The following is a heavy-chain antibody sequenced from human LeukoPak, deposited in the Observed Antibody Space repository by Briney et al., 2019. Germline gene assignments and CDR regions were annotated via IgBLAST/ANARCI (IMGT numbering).Heavy chain of an antibody. CDR1: GGTFSTNA. CDR3: ARVPQGRSWPYYFAY. V-gene: IGHV1-69*04. J-gene: IGHJ4*02. D-gene: IGHD6-19*01. Sequence: SVKVSCKASGGTFSTNAICLMRDAPGQGLEWVGRIVPILGTANYAQNFQGRVTITADRSTTTAYMELSSLRSEDTAVYYCARVPQGRSWPYYFAYWGQGTLVTVSS. CDR2: IVPILGTA.